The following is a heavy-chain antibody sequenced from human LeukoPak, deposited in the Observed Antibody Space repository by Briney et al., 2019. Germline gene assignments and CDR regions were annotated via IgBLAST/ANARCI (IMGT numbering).Heavy chain of an antibody. CDR3: AREVDTGLWSHLGY. CDR2: INHSGRT. CDR1: GGSLSGYY. D-gene: IGHD5-18*01. V-gene: IGHV4-34*01. Sequence: PSETLSLTCGVYGGSLSGYYWSWIRQPPGKGLEWIGEINHSGRTKYNPSLKSRATISVDTSKQQFSLKLRSVTAADTAVYFWAREVDTGLWSHLGYWGQGTLVTVAS. J-gene: IGHJ4*02.